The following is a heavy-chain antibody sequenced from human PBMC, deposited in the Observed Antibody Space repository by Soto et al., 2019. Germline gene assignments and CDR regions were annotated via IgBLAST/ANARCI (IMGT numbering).Heavy chain of an antibody. CDR3: AREERDIVVVPAAMTFDYYYGMDV. D-gene: IGHD2-2*01. CDR2: IIPILGIA. J-gene: IGHJ6*02. Sequence: QVQLVQSGAEVKKPGSSVKVSCKASGGTFSSYTISWVRQAPGQGLEWMGRIIPILGIANYAQKFQGRVKITADKSTSTAYMELSSLRSEDTDVYYCAREERDIVVVPAAMTFDYYYGMDVWGQGPTVTVSS. CDR1: GGTFSSYT. V-gene: IGHV1-69*08.